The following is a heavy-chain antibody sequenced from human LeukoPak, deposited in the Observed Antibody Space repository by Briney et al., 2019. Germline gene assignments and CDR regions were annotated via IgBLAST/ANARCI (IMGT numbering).Heavy chain of an antibody. J-gene: IGHJ4*02. CDR3: GRGGRGDY. V-gene: IGHV3-7*05. CDR2: IKQDGNDK. CDR1: GFTFSSYS. Sequence: GGSLRLSCVASGFTFSSYSMQWVRQAPGRGLEWVANIKQDGNDKHYVDSVKDRFTISRDNAKNSLYLQMNTLRVEDTAVYYCGRGGRGDYWGQGTLVAVSS.